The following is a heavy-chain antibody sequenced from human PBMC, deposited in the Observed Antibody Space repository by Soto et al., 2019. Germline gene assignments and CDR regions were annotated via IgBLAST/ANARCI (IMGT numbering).Heavy chain of an antibody. CDR1: GYTFTSYY. J-gene: IGHJ4*02. CDR3: ARDGRTVDY. CDR2: INPSFVST. V-gene: IGHV1-46*01. Sequence: ASVKVSCKASGYTFTSYYMHWVRQAPGQGLEWIGIINPSFVSTSYAQKFQGRVTMTMYTSTSTFYMELSSLRSDDTAVYYCARDGRTVDYWGQGTMVTVSS. D-gene: IGHD2-2*01.